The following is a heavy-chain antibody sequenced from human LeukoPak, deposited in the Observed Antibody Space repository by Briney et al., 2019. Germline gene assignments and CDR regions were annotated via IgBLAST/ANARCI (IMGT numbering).Heavy chain of an antibody. J-gene: IGHJ5*02. CDR1: GYTFTSYD. CDR3: ANSPYVGDHGGPSA. Sequence: ASVKVSCKASGYTFTSYDINWVRQATGQGLEWMGWMNPNSGNTGYAQKFQGRVTMTRNTSISTAYMELSSLRSEDTAIYYCANSPYVGDHGGPSAWGQGGLVTVSS. D-gene: IGHD4-23*01. CDR2: MNPNSGNT. V-gene: IGHV1-8*01.